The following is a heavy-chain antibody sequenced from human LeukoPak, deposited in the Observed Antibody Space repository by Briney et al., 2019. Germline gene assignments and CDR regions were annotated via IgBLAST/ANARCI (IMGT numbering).Heavy chain of an antibody. J-gene: IGHJ4*02. D-gene: IGHD2-2*01. CDR2: ISGSGGST. CDR1: GFTFSSYA. V-gene: IGHV3-23*01. Sequence: GGSLRLSCAASGFTFSSYAMSWVRQAPGEGLEWVSAISGSGGSTYYADSVKGRFTISRDNSKNTLYLQMNSLRAEDTAVYYCAKAGGYCSSTSCPLDYWGQGTLVTVSS. CDR3: AKAGGYCSSTSCPLDY.